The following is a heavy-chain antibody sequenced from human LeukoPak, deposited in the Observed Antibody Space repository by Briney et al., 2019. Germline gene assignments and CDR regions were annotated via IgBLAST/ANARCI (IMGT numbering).Heavy chain of an antibody. CDR2: IYYSGST. Sequence: SETLSLTCTVSGGSISSSSYYWGWIRQPPGKGLEWIGSIYYSGSTYYNPSLKSRVTISVDTSKNQFSLKLSSVTAADTAVYYCAREAPLGYDSSGYYLYYFDYWGQGTLVNVSS. J-gene: IGHJ4*02. V-gene: IGHV4-39*07. CDR3: AREAPLGYDSSGYYLYYFDY. CDR1: GGSISSSSYY. D-gene: IGHD3-22*01.